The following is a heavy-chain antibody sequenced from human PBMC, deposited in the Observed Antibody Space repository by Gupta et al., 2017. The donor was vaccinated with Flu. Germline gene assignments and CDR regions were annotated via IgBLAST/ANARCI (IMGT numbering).Heavy chain of an antibody. Sequence: EVRLVESGGGLVQPGGSLRLSCAASGFPFGSYDMHWVRRSPRRGLEWVSSIGTAGDTVYSASVKGRFFVSKENATNSLFLQMNSLTAGDTAVYYCARGTYCDDSTCTNEPPYWWGQGTRVSVSS. V-gene: IGHV3-13*01. CDR3: ARGTYCDDSTCTNEPPYW. CDR2: IGTAGDT. J-gene: IGHJ4*02. CDR1: GFPFGSYD. D-gene: IGHD2-21*01.